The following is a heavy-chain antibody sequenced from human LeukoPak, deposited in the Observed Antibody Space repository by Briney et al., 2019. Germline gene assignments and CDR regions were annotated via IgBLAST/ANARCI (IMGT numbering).Heavy chain of an antibody. CDR3: ARDLIKDSGYAQIPGY. CDR1: GFTFSSYS. CDR2: ISSSSSTI. D-gene: IGHD5-12*01. J-gene: IGHJ4*02. Sequence: GGSLRLSCAASGFTFSSYSMNWVRQAPGKGLEWVSYISSSSSTIYYADSVKGRFTISRDNAKNSLYLQMNSLRAEDTAVYYCARDLIKDSGYAQIPGYWGQGTLVTVSS. V-gene: IGHV3-48*04.